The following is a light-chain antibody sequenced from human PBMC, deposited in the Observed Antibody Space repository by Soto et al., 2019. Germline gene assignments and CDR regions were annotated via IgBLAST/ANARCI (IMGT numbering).Light chain of an antibody. V-gene: IGKV3-11*01. CDR1: QNVGSY. J-gene: IGKJ3*01. CDR2: EIF. CDR3: QHRDRWPPIIT. Sequence: EIVLTQSPATLSFSPGDTATLSCRASQNVGSYLAWYQQKPGQPPRLLLYEIFKRATGIPARFSGSGSGTDFTLTISSLEPEDVAIYYCQHRDRWPPIITFGPGTTVDIK.